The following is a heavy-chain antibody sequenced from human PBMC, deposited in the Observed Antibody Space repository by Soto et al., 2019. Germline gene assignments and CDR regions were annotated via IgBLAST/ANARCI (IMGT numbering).Heavy chain of an antibody. CDR2: ISWNSGSI. CDR3: AMAYSSGWSEN. Sequence: GGSLRLSCAASGFTFDDYAMHWVRQAPGKGLEWVSGISWNSGSIGYADSVKGRFTISRDNAKNSLYLQMNSLRAEDTALYYCAMAYSSGWSENWGQGTLVTVSS. D-gene: IGHD6-19*01. CDR1: GFTFDDYA. J-gene: IGHJ4*02. V-gene: IGHV3-9*01.